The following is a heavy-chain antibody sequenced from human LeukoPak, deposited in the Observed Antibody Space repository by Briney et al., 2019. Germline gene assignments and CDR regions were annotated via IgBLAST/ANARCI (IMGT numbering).Heavy chain of an antibody. D-gene: IGHD2-2*01. Sequence: QPGGSLRLSCAASGFTFSSYWMHWVRHAPGKGLVWVSRINSDGSSTSYADSVKGRLTISRDNAKNTLYLQMNSLRAEDTAVYYCARACSSTSCQEAYYYYYGMDVWGQGTTVTVSS. J-gene: IGHJ6*02. V-gene: IGHV3-74*01. CDR1: GFTFSSYW. CDR3: ARACSSTSCQEAYYYYYGMDV. CDR2: INSDGSST.